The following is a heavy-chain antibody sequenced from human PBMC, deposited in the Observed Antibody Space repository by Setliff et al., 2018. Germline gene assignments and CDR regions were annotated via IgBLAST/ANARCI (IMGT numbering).Heavy chain of an antibody. CDR3: XXRELGGYNYGFPLGAFDI. D-gene: IGHD5-18*01. CDR2: IYETGTT. Sequence: SETLSLTCTVSGGSISSGGYYWTWIRQHPGKGLGWIGYIYETGTTYYNPSLKSRFTXXXXTXXXXXXXXXXXXXXXXXXXXXXXRELGGYNYGFPLGAFDIWGQGTMVTVSS. CDR1: GGSISSGGYY. J-gene: IGHJ3*02. V-gene: IGHV4-31*03.